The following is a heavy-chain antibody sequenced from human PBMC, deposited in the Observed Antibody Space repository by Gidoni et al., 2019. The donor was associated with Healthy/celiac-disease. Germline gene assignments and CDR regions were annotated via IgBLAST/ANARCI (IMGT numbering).Heavy chain of an antibody. CDR2: IIPIFGTA. D-gene: IGHD2-2*01. CDR1: GGTFSSYA. CDR3: ARGPQSDVVPAAIGTPPFDY. Sequence: QVQLVQSGAEVKKPGSSGKVSCKASGGTFSSYAIRGVRQAPGQGLEWMGGIIPIFGTANYAQKFQGRVTITADESTSTAYMELSSLRSEDTAVYYCARGPQSDVVPAAIGTPPFDYWGQGTLVTVSS. V-gene: IGHV1-69*01. J-gene: IGHJ4*02.